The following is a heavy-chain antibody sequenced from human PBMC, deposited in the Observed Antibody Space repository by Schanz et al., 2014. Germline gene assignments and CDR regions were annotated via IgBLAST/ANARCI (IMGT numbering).Heavy chain of an antibody. CDR2: IYSGDNT. Sequence: VHLVESGGGVVQPGRSLRLSCAASGFTVTSYYMSWVRQAPGKGLEWVSVIYSGDNTYYADSVKGRFTISRDNAKNTLYLQMNSLRVEDTAVYYCARDLAGGGNDVWGQGTLVTVSS. CDR1: GFTVTSYY. J-gene: IGHJ4*02. V-gene: IGHV3-66*01. CDR3: ARDLAGGGNDV. D-gene: IGHD2-15*01.